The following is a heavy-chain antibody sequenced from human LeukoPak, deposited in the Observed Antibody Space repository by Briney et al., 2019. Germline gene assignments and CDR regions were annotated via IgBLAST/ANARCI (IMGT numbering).Heavy chain of an antibody. CDR2: IKRDGSEK. Sequence: GGSLRLSCAASGFTFSTYWMSWVRQAPGKGPEWVANIKRDGSEKDYVGSVRGRFTISRDNAKNSLYLQMNSLRAEDTAVYYCARTTSGATFSDYYYYHMDVWGKGTTVTVSS. D-gene: IGHD1-26*01. J-gene: IGHJ6*03. CDR3: ARTTSGATFSDYYYYHMDV. V-gene: IGHV3-7*01. CDR1: GFTFSTYW.